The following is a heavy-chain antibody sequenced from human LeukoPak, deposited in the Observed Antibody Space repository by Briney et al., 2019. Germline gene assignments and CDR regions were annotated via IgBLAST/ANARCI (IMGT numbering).Heavy chain of an antibody. D-gene: IGHD2-2*01. CDR2: ITPICGST. V-gene: IGHV1-46*01. J-gene: IGHJ6*01. CDR1: GYTFTGYY. Sequence: ASVKVSCKASGYTFTGYYMHWVRHAPGQGLEWMGIITPICGSTNYAQKFQGRVTMTRDTSTSTVYMELSSLRSEDTAVYYCARSLGYCSSTSCSPGRYYGMDVWGKGPTVTVSS. CDR3: ARSLGYCSSTSCSPGRYYGMDV.